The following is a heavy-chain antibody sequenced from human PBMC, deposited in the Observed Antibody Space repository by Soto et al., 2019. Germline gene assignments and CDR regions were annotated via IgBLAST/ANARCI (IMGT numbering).Heavy chain of an antibody. D-gene: IGHD1-26*01. CDR2: ISYDGSNK. J-gene: IGHJ4*02. CDR1: GFTFSSYA. CDR3: VKRAWELPHYDY. Sequence: GGSLRLSCAASGFTFSSYAMHWVRQAPGKGLEWVAVISYDGSNKYYADSVKGRFTISRDNSKKTLYLQMNSLRAKDTAVYYCVKRAWELPHYDYWGQGTLVTVSS. V-gene: IGHV3-30-3*01.